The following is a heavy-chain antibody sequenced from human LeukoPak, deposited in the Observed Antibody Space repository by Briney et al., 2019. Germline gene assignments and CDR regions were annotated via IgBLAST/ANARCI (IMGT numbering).Heavy chain of an antibody. CDR2: INPNSGGT. D-gene: IGHD2-15*01. J-gene: IGHJ4*02. CDR1: GYTFTGYY. V-gene: IGHV1-2*02. CDR3: AREGVAATLYYFDY. Sequence: ASVKVSCKASGYTFTGYYMHWVRQAPGQGLEWMGWINPNSGGTNYAQKFQGRVTMTGDTSISTAYMELSRLRSDDTAVYYCAREGVAATLYYFDYWGQGTLVTVSS.